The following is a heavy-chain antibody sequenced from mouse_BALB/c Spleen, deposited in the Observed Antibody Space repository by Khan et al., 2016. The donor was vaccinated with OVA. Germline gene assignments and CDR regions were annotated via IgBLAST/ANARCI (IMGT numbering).Heavy chain of an antibody. D-gene: IGHD2-4*01. CDR3: AREGLRGVAMDY. Sequence: QVQLKQSGPELVKPGALVKISCKASGYTFTSYDLNWVKQRPGQGLEWIGWIYPGDGSTKYNEKFKDKATLTADTSSNTAYMQLSSLTSENSAVYFCAREGLRGVAMDYWGQGTSVTVSS. CDR2: IYPGDGST. V-gene: IGHV1S56*01. J-gene: IGHJ4*01. CDR1: GYTFTSYD.